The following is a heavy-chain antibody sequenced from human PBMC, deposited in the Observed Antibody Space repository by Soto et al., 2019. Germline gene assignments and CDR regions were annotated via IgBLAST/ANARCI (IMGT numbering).Heavy chain of an antibody. D-gene: IGHD3-22*01. CDR2: ISGSGGST. V-gene: IGHV3-23*01. CDR1: GFTFSSYA. CDR3: ARLSGYYPDYFDY. Sequence: HPGGSLRLSCAASGFTFSSYAMSWVRQAPGKGLEWASAISGSGGSTYYADSVKGRFTISRDNSKNTLYLQMNSLRAEDTAVYYCARLSGYYPDYFDYWGQGTLVTVSS. J-gene: IGHJ4*02.